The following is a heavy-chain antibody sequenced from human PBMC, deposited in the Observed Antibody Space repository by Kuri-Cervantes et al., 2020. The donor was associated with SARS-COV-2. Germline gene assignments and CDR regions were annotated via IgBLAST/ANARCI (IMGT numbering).Heavy chain of an antibody. Sequence: LVKVSCKASGGTFSSYAISWVRQAPGQGLEWMGGIIPIFGTANYAQKFQGRVTITADESTSTAYMELSSLRSEDTAVYYCAICFAVVAATRFDYWGQGTLVTVSS. V-gene: IGHV1-69*13. D-gene: IGHD2-15*01. CDR2: IIPIFGTA. J-gene: IGHJ4*02. CDR3: AICFAVVAATRFDY. CDR1: GGTFSSYA.